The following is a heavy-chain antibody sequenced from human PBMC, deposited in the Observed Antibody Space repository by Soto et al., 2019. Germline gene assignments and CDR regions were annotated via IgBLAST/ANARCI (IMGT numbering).Heavy chain of an antibody. D-gene: IGHD4-17*01. CDR1: GFSLSTSGVG. CDR3: AHYDYGGLVY. J-gene: IGHJ4*02. Sequence: SGPTLVNPTQTLTLTCTFSGFSLSTSGVGVTWIRQPPGKALEWLALIYWDDDKRYSPSLKNRLTITKDTSKNQVVLTMTNMDPVDIATYYCAHYDYGGLVYWGQGALVTVSS. CDR2: IYWDDDK. V-gene: IGHV2-5*02.